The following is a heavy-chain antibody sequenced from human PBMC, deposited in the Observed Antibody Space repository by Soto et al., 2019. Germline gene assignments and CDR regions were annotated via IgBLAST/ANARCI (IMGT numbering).Heavy chain of an antibody. D-gene: IGHD6-19*01. CDR2: ISSSSSTI. CDR1: GFTFSSYS. V-gene: IGHV3-48*02. Sequence: GGSLRLSCAASGFTFSSYSMNWVRQAPGKGLEWVSYISSSSSTIYYADSVKGRFTISRDNAKNSLYLQMNSLRDEDTAVYYCARDSSGWYYYYYGMDVWGQGXTVTVYS. J-gene: IGHJ6*02. CDR3: ARDSSGWYYYYYGMDV.